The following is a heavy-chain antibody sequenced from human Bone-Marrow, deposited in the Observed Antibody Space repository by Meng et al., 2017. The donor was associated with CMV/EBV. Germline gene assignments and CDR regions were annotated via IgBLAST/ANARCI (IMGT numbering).Heavy chain of an antibody. Sequence: GESLKISCAASGFTFSSYGMHWVRQAPGKGLEWVANIKKDGSEKYYVDSVKGRFIISRDNAKNSLYLQMNSLRAEDTAVYYCVRAFDYWGQGALVTVSS. CDR3: VRAFDY. J-gene: IGHJ4*02. V-gene: IGHV3-7*01. CDR2: IKKDGSEK. CDR1: GFTFSSYG.